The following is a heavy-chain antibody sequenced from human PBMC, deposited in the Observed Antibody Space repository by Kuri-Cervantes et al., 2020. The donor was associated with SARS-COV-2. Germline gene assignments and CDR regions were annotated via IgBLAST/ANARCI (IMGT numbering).Heavy chain of an antibody. CDR2: ISSSSSTI. D-gene: IGHD2-2*02. Sequence: GESLKISCAASGFTFSSYSMNWVRQAPGKGLEWVSYISSSSSTIYYADSVKGRFTISRDNAKNSLYLQMNSLRDEDTAVYYCARDRRPGLYGYYHYGMDVWGQGTTVTVSS. V-gene: IGHV3-48*02. J-gene: IGHJ6*02. CDR1: GFTFSSYS. CDR3: ARDRRPGLYGYYHYGMDV.